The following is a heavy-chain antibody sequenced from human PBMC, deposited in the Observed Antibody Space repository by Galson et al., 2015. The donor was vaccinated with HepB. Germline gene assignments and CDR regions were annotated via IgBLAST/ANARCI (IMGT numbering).Heavy chain of an antibody. D-gene: IGHD6-19*01. CDR1: GFIFSSYG. V-gene: IGHV3-30*18. Sequence: SLRLSCAASGFIFSSYGIHWVRQAPGRGLGWVALISYDGSNEYYADFVKGRFTISRDNSDNTLYLQMNSLRAEDTAVYYCAKDDSNGFYYFDYWGQGALVTVSS. CDR2: ISYDGSNE. CDR3: AKDDSNGFYYFDY. J-gene: IGHJ4*02.